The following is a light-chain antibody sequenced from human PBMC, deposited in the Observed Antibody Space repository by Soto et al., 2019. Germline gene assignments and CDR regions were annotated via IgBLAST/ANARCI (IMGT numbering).Light chain of an antibody. CDR1: MRDVGAYNL. J-gene: IGLJ3*02. V-gene: IGLV2-14*01. CDR2: EVR. CDR3: SAYTGRSTLV. Sequence: QSALTQPASVSGSAGQSITISCSATMRDVGAYNLVSWNQQHPGTAPKPIIYEVRNLPSGISSRYSGSRSGNTASLTIPGLQPEDEGDYYCSAYTGRSTLVVGGGTKVTVL.